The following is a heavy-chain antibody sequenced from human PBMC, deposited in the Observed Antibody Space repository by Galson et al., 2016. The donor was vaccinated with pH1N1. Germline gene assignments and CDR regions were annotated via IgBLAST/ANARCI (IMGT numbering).Heavy chain of an antibody. CDR2: FDPEDDKP. Sequence: SVKVSCKVSGYTLSELAIHWVRQTPVKGLEWMGGFDPEDDKPFYAQTFEGRVTMTQDTSTDTAYMQLSSLTSDDAAVYYCATEYGGSYYVPRYFDLWGLGTLVSVFS. V-gene: IGHV1-24*01. J-gene: IGHJ2*01. CDR3: ATEYGGSYYVPRYFDL. D-gene: IGHD1-26*01. CDR1: GYTLSELA.